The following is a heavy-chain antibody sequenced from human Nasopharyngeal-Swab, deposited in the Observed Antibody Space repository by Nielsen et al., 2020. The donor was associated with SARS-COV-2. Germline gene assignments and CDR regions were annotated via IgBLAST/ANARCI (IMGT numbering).Heavy chain of an antibody. CDR2: ISPYNSKA. Sequence: ASVKVSCKPSGTYVISWVRQAPGQGLEWVGRISPYNSKANYAQNIQGRVTMTTDTSTGTAYMELSSLRSDDTAVYYCARGRNGYNYVNDYWGQGTLVTVSS. CDR1: GTYV. D-gene: IGHD5-24*01. CDR3: ARGRNGYNYVNDY. V-gene: IGHV1-18*01. J-gene: IGHJ4*02.